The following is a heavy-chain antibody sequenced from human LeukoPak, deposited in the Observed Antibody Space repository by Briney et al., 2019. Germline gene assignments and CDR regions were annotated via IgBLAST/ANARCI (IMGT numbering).Heavy chain of an antibody. V-gene: IGHV1-2*02. CDR2: INPNTGDT. D-gene: IGHD2-15*01. CDR3: ASKGAGHCYDAICMGSFDL. CDR1: GYPFTDCY. Sequence: ASVKVSCKASGYPFTDCYLHWVRQAPGQGLEWMGCINPNTGDTNSAQNFQGRVIMTRDTSITTAYMELSRLTSDDTALYYCASKGAGHCYDAICMGSFDLWGQGTTVAVSS. J-gene: IGHJ3*01.